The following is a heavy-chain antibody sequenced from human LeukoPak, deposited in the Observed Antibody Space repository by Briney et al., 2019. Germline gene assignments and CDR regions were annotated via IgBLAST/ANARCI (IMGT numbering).Heavy chain of an antibody. V-gene: IGHV3-23*01. D-gene: IGHD2-21*01. Sequence: GGSLRLSCAASGFSFRSFAMSWVRQAPGKGLEWVAGISDSGRDTRYADSVKGRFTISRDNSRDTLYLQVNNLRDDDSAIYYCATKYSGLSPFYYWGQGTLVTVPS. CDR3: ATKYSGLSPFYY. CDR1: GFSFRSFA. CDR2: ISDSGRDT. J-gene: IGHJ4*02.